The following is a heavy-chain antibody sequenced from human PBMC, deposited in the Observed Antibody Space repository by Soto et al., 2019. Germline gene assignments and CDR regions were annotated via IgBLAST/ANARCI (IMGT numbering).Heavy chain of an antibody. V-gene: IGHV3-21*01. CDR2: ISSSSSYI. D-gene: IGHD2-2*01. J-gene: IGHJ4*02. CDR1: GFTFSSYS. Sequence: EVQLVESGGGLVKPGGSLRLSCAASGFTFSSYSMNWVRQAPGKGLEWVSAISSSSSYIYYADSVKGRFTISRDNAKNSLYLQMNSLRAEDTDVYYCARSFIVVVPAAISEIDYWGQGTLVTVSS. CDR3: ARSFIVVVPAAISEIDY.